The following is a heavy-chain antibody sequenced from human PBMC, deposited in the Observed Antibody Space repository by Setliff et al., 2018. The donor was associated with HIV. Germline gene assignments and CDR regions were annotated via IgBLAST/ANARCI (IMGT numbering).Heavy chain of an antibody. CDR1: GYTFTSYG. CDR2: ISAYNGNT. D-gene: IGHD3-22*01. V-gene: IGHV1-18*01. J-gene: IGHJ4*02. CDR3: ARDVPPYYYDSSGYFDY. Sequence: ASVKVSCKASGYTFTSYGISWVRQAPGQGLEWMGWISAYNGNTNYAQKLQGRVTMTTDTSTSTAYMELRSLRSDDTAVYYCARDVPPYYYDSSGYFDYWGQGTLVTVSS.